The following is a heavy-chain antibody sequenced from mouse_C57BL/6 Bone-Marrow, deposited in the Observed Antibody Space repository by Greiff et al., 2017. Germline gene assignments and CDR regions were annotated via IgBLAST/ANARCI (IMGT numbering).Heavy chain of an antibody. J-gene: IGHJ4*01. D-gene: IGHD3-3*01. CDR2: IDPSDSYT. CDR1: GYTFTSYW. Sequence: QVQLQQPGAELVRPGTSVKLSCKASGYTFTSYWMHWVKLRPGQGLEWIGVIDPSDSYTNYNQKFKGKATLTVDTSSSTAYIQLSSLTSEDSAVYYCAGWLLTKEDYFAMDYWGQGTSVTDSS. V-gene: IGHV1-59*01. CDR3: AGWLLTKEDYFAMDY.